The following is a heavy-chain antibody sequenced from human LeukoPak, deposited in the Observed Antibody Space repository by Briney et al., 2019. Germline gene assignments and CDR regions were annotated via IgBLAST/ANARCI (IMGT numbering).Heavy chain of an antibody. Sequence: SVTASCTASGGTFSSYAISWVRQAPGQGLEWMGGIIPIFGTANYAQKFQGRVTITADESTSTAYMELSSLRSEDTAVYYCARDASRTEDYYYYYGMDVWGQGTTVTVSS. CDR1: GGTFSSYA. CDR3: ARDASRTEDYYYYYGMDV. J-gene: IGHJ6*02. V-gene: IGHV1-69*13. CDR2: IIPIFGTA. D-gene: IGHD6-13*01.